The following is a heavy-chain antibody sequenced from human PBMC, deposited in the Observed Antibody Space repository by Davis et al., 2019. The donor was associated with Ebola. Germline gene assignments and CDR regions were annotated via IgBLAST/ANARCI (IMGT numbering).Heavy chain of an antibody. Sequence: SVPVSRLASGYTFTSYGISWVRQAPGQGLEWMGWISAYNGNTNYAQKLQGRVTMTTDTSTSTAYMQLRSLRSDDTAVYYCARRRDYDAFDIWGQGTMVTVSS. CDR1: GYTFTSYG. J-gene: IGHJ3*02. CDR2: ISAYNGNT. CDR3: ARRRDYDAFDI. D-gene: IGHD2-21*01. V-gene: IGHV1-18*01.